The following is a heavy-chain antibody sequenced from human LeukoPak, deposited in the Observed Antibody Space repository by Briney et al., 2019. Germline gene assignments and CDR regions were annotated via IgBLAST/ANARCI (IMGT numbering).Heavy chain of an antibody. CDR3: ATQGLAPEIDAFDI. CDR1: GYTFTGYY. Sequence: ASVKVSCKASGYTFTGYYMHWVRQAPGQGLEWMGWINPNSGGTNYAQKFQGRVSMTRDTSISTAYMELSRLRSDDTAVYYCATQGLAPEIDAFDIWGQGTMVTVSS. V-gene: IGHV1-2*02. J-gene: IGHJ3*02. D-gene: IGHD1-14*01. CDR2: INPNSGGT.